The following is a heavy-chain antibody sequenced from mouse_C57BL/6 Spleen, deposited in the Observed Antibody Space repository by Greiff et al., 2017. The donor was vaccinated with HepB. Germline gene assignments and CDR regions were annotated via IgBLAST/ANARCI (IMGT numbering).Heavy chain of an antibody. D-gene: IGHD1-1*01. V-gene: IGHV1-50*01. CDR2: IDPSDSYT. J-gene: IGHJ4*01. CDR3: ARLYYGSNYAMDY. Sequence: VQLQQPGAELVKPGASVKLSCKASGYTFTSYWMQWVKQRPGQGLEWIGEIDPSDSYTNYNQKFKGKATLTVDTSSSTAYRQLSSLTSEDAAVYYCARLYYGSNYAMDYWGQGTSVTVSS. CDR1: GYTFTSYW.